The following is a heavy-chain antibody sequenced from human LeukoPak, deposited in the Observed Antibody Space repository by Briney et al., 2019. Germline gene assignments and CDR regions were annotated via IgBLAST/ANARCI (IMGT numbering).Heavy chain of an antibody. Sequence: GGSLRLSCAASGFTFSSYWMHWVRQAPGKGLVWVSRINSDGSSTSYADSVEGRFTISRDNAKNTLYLQMNSLRAEDTAVYYCASRSSSWYGFDYWGQGTLVTVSS. CDR3: ASRSSSWYGFDY. CDR2: INSDGSST. V-gene: IGHV3-74*01. J-gene: IGHJ4*02. CDR1: GFTFSSYW. D-gene: IGHD6-13*01.